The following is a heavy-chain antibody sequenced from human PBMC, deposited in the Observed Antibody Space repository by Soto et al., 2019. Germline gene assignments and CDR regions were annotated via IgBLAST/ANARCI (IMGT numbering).Heavy chain of an antibody. Sequence: GGSLRLSCAASGFTFSMYWMHWVRQVPGKGPEWVSRINDDGISTNYADSVKGRFTISRDNAKNTLYLQMNALRVEDTAVYYCTRGPRSASTGTGAFWGQGTLVTVSS. D-gene: IGHD1-1*01. CDR2: INDDGIST. CDR1: GFTFSMYW. CDR3: TRGPRSASTGTGAF. V-gene: IGHV3-74*01. J-gene: IGHJ4*02.